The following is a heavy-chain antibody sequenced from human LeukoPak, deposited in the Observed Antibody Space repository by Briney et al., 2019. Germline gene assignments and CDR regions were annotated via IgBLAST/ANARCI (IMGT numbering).Heavy chain of an antibody. J-gene: IGHJ3*02. CDR3: ARVYMVQGDFDAFDI. V-gene: IGHV3-11*01. Sequence: GGSLRLSCAASGFTFSDYYMSWIRQAPGKGLEWVSYISSSGSTIYYADSVKGRFTISRDNAKNSLYLQMNSLRAEDTAVYYRARVYMVQGDFDAFDIWGQGTMVTVSS. CDR1: GFTFSDYY. CDR2: ISSSGSTI. D-gene: IGHD3-10*01.